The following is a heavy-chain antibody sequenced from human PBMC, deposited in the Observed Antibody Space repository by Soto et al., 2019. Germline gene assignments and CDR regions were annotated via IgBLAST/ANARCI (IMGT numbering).Heavy chain of an antibody. CDR2: IIPMFGIT. V-gene: IGHV1-69*12. D-gene: IGHD2-2*01. Sequence: QVQLVQSGAEVKKPGSSVKVSCNVSGGTLSSYGFNWVRQAPGQGLEWMGGIIPMFGITNHTQKSQDRITNSADASTNTAYMELKRPRADAPALCCCARDRCYGLIDWGHGTPLNVSP. J-gene: IGHJ4*01. CDR3: ARDRCYGLID. CDR1: GGTLSSYG.